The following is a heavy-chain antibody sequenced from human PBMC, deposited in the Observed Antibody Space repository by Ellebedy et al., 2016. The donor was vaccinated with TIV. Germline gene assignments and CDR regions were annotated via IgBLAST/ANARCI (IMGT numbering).Heavy chain of an antibody. V-gene: IGHV3-23*01. CDR3: AGFRGEAVAGNWFDP. CDR2: ISGSGVKT. D-gene: IGHD6-19*01. J-gene: IGHJ5*02. Sequence: GESLKISCEVSTFNLDGYTMNWVRQAPGKGLEWVSHISGSGVKTYYADPVRGRFSISRDNSKNTLYLQMNSLRADDTAVYYCAGFRGEAVAGNWFDPWGQGTLVTVSS. CDR1: TFNLDGYT.